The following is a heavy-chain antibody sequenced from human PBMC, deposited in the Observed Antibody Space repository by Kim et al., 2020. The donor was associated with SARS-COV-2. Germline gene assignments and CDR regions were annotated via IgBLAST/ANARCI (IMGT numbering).Heavy chain of an antibody. CDR3: AQWLVPEAEYFQH. CDR1: GGSISSGDYY. Sequence: SETLSLTCTVSGGSISSGDYYWSWIRQPPGKGLEWIGYIYYSGSTYYNPSLKSRVTISVDTSKNQFSLKLSSVTAADTAVYYCAQWLVPEAEYFQHWGQGTLVTVSS. D-gene: IGHD6-19*01. J-gene: IGHJ1*01. V-gene: IGHV4-30-4*01. CDR2: IYYSGST.